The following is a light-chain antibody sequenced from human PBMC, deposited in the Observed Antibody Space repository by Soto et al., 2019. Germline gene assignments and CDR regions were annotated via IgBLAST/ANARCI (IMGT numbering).Light chain of an antibody. J-gene: IGLJ1*01. Sequence: QSVLTQPPSVSGAPGQRVTISCTGSSSNIGAGYDVHWYQQRPGAAPKLLISANINRPSGVPDRFSGPKSGTSASLAITGLQADDEGDYYCQSYDSTLSARYVFGTGTKLTVL. CDR3: QSYDSTLSARYV. CDR2: ANI. V-gene: IGLV1-40*01. CDR1: SSNIGAGYD.